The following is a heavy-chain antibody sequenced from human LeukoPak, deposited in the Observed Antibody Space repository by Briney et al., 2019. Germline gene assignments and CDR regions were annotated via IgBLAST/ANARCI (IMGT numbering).Heavy chain of an antibody. CDR2: IISTYGAS. D-gene: IGHD2/OR15-2a*01. V-gene: IGHV1-69*01. CDR1: GDTVRRYA. J-gene: IGHJ4*02. Sequence: SVKVSCKAFGDTVRRYAIGWVRQAPGQGLEWIGGIISTYGASNYAQKFQGRVTLTADESANTAYMELRDLRSDDTAVYYCARDRTGYGNYYLDSWGQGTPVTVSS. CDR3: ARDRTGYGNYYLDS.